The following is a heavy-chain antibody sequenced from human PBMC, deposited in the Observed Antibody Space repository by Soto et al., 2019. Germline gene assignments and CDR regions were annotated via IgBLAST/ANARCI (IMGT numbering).Heavy chain of an antibody. V-gene: IGHV3-23*01. CDR3: AKIYWRGGSCPADY. Sequence: EVKLLASGGALVQPGGSLRLSCAASLFTVSSYAMSWVRQAPGKGLECVSAISGGASSTYYADAVKGRFTISRDNSKNTLYLQMNSLRVEDTAVYYCAKIYWRGGSCPADYGGQGTLVTVSA. CDR2: ISGGASST. CDR1: LFTVSSYA. J-gene: IGHJ4*02. D-gene: IGHD2-15*01.